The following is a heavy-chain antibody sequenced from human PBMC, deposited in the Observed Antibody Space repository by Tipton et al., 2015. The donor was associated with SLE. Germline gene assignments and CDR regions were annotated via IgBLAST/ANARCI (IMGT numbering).Heavy chain of an antibody. J-gene: IGHJ4*02. CDR1: GFTFSSYW. D-gene: IGHD5-24*01. CDR3: ARDLRDGYNYYFDY. CDR2: IKQDGSEK. V-gene: IGHV3-7*01. Sequence: SLRLSCAASGFTFSSYWMSWVRQAPGKGLEWVANIKQDGSEKYYVDSVKGRFTISRDNAKNPLYLQMNSLRAEDTAVYYCARDLRDGYNYYFDYWGQGTLVTVSS.